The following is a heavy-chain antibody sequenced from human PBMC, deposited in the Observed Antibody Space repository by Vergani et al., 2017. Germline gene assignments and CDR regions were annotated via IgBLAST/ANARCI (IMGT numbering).Heavy chain of an antibody. D-gene: IGHD6-19*01. Sequence: EVQLVESGGALMQPGGSLRLSCAASGFSFSDYSMHWVRQAPGKGLEWVSYISSSSSSIYYADSVKGRFTISRNNAKNSVFLQMNSLRAEDTAVYYCVRDDVADDYWGQGTLVTVSS. J-gene: IGHJ4*02. CDR3: VRDDVADDY. V-gene: IGHV3-48*01. CDR2: ISSSSSSI. CDR1: GFSFSDYS.